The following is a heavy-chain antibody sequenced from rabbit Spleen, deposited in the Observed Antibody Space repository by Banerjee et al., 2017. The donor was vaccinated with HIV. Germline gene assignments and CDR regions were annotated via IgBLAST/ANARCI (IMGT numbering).Heavy chain of an antibody. CDR3: VRDLAGVIGWNFGC. V-gene: IGHV1S45*01. CDR2: INAVTGKA. J-gene: IGHJ2*01. CDR1: GFSFSNKAV. D-gene: IGHD4-1*01. Sequence: QEQLVESGGGLVKPEGSLKLSCTASGFSFSNKAVMCWVRQAPGKGLEWIACINAVTGKAVYASWAKGRYTFSKTSSTTVTLEMTSLTAADTATYFCVRDLAGVIGWNFGCWGPGTLVTVS.